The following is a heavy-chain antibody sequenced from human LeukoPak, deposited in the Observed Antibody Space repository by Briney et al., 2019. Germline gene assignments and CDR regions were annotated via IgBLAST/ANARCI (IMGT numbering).Heavy chain of an antibody. CDR2: ISWNSGTI. Sequence: GGSLRLSCAASGFTFDNYAMNRVRQVPGKGLEWISLISWNSGTIGYADSVKGRFTISRDNANNFLYLQMNSLRAEDTALYYCARAYKDRSLAGKKEFFQHWGQGTLVTVSS. CDR1: GFTFDNYA. D-gene: IGHD6-19*01. J-gene: IGHJ1*01. V-gene: IGHV3-9*01. CDR3: ARAYKDRSLAGKKEFFQH.